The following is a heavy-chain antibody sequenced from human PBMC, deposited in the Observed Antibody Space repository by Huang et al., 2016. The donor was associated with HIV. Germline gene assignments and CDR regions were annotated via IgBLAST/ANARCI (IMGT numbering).Heavy chain of an antibody. Sequence: QVQLQESGPGVVKPSETLSLTCSVSGGSVSKFYWSWIRQPPGTGLEWLGYIHHTGTTNFNPSLKSRATRSIDTSKNQFSLMLSSATAADTAVYYCARAPSRAFGTVFDSWGQGSLVIVSS. CDR2: IHHTGTT. CDR3: ARAPSRAFGTVFDS. J-gene: IGHJ4*02. CDR1: GGSVSKFY. D-gene: IGHD3-10*01. V-gene: IGHV4-59*02.